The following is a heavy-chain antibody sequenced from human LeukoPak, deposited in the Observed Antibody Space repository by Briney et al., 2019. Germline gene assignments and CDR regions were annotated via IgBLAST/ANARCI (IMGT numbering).Heavy chain of an antibody. CDR2: ISGSGGST. D-gene: IGHD3-16*01. Sequence: GASLRLSCAASGFTLSSYAMSWDRQAPGKGLEWVSAISGSGGSTYYADSVKGRFTISRDNSKNTLYLQMNSLRAEDTAVYYCAKVSVWYTKGSYGYWGQGTLVTVSS. J-gene: IGHJ4*02. V-gene: IGHV3-23*01. CDR3: AKVSVWYTKGSYGY. CDR1: GFTLSSYA.